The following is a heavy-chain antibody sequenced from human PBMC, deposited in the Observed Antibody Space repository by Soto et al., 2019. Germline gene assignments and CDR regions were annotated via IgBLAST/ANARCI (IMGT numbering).Heavy chain of an antibody. V-gene: IGHV2-5*02. CDR1: GFSLSTSGVG. J-gene: IGHJ5*02. D-gene: IGHD3-9*01. Sequence: QITLKESGPTLVKPTQTLTLTCTFSGFSLSTSGVGVGWIRQPPGKALEWLALIYWDDDKRYSPSLKSRLTISTDPSKNQVVLTMTNMDPVDTATYYCADSLYDILTGPPLNWFDPWGQGTLVTVSS. CDR2: IYWDDDK. CDR3: ADSLYDILTGPPLNWFDP.